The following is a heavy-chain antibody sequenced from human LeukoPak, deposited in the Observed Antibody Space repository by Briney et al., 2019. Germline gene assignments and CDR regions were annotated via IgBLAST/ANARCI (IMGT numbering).Heavy chain of an antibody. CDR2: MNGEGTTI. CDR1: GLTFRTTW. D-gene: IGHD1-7*01. V-gene: IGHV3-74*01. CDR3: ATARNFRFEY. J-gene: IGHJ4*02. Sequence: GGSLRLSCATSGLTFRTTWVHWVRQAPGKGLMWVSRMNGEGTTIDYADSVKGRFTVSRDYAKNTLFLQMNDLRTEDTALYFCATARNFRFEYWGQGSLVIVSA.